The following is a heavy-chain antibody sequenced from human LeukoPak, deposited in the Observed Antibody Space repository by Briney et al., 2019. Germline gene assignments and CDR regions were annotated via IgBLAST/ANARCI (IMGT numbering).Heavy chain of an antibody. CDR2: IYYSGST. J-gene: IGHJ4*02. CDR1: GGSISSSNW. Sequence: SGTLSLTCAVSGGSISSSNWWSWVRQPPGKGLEWIGSIYYSGSTYYNPSLKSRVTISVDTSKNQFSLKLSSVTAADTAVYYCARPGYSSGWYYFDYWGQGILVTVSS. D-gene: IGHD6-19*01. V-gene: IGHV4-4*02. CDR3: ARPGYSSGWYYFDY.